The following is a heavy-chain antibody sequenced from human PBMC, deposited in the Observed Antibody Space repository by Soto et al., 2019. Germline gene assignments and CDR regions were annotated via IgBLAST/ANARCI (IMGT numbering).Heavy chain of an antibody. CDR2: ISGDGTTT. D-gene: IGHD2-8*01. CDR1: GFTFSKYW. Sequence: EVQLVESGGGLVQPGTALRLSCAASGFTFSKYWMHWVRQAPGKGPVWVSYISGDGTTTDYADSVKGRFTISRDNAKNTQYLQMDSLRVEGTAVYYCAIQDCTNDVCLEAAVTVGGALEYWGQGAQVTVTS. J-gene: IGHJ4*02. V-gene: IGHV3-74*01. CDR3: AIQDCTNDVCLEAAVTVGGALEY.